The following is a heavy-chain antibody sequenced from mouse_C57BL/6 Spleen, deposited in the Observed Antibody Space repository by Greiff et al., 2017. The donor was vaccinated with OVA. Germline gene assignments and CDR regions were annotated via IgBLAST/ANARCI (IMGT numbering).Heavy chain of an antibody. V-gene: IGHV5-9-1*02. D-gene: IGHD2-1*01. Sequence: EVKLMESGEGLVKPGGSLKLSCAASGFTFSSYAMSWVRQTPEKRLEWVAYISSGGDYIYYADTVKGRFTISRDNARNTLYLQMSSLKSEDTAMYYCTRGSGNYYFDYWGQGTTLTVSS. CDR3: TRGSGNYYFDY. CDR2: ISSGGDYI. J-gene: IGHJ2*01. CDR1: GFTFSSYA.